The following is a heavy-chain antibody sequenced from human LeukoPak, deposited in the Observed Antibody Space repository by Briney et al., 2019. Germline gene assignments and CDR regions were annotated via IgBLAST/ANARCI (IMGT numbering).Heavy chain of an antibody. V-gene: IGHV1-2*02. CDR2: INLHSGGT. Sequence: ASVKVSCKASGYTFTGYYMHWVRQAPGQGPEWMGWINLHSGGTKYARNFQGRVTMTRDTSITTAYMELSGLTSDDTATYYCAREPPAYCGADCYALGYWGQGALVTVSS. D-gene: IGHD2-21*02. CDR1: GYTFTGYY. J-gene: IGHJ4*02. CDR3: AREPPAYCGADCYALGY.